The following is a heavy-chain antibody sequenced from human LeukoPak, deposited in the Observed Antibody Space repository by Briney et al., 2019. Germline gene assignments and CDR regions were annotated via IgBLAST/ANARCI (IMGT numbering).Heavy chain of an antibody. CDR2: IYYSGST. CDR3: ARHARQQLVHYFDY. Sequence: KSSETLSLTCTVSGDSTTSSSYYWGWIRQPPGKGLEGIGSIYYSGSTYYNPSLKSRVTISVDTSKNQFSLELSSLTAADTAVNYCARHARQQLVHYFDYCGQGALVTVSS. CDR1: GDSTTSSSYY. J-gene: IGHJ4*02. V-gene: IGHV4-39*01. D-gene: IGHD6-13*01.